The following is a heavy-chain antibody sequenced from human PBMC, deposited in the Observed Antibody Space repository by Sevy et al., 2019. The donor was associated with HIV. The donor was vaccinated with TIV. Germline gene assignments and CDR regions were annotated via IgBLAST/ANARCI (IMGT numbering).Heavy chain of an antibody. J-gene: IGHJ6*02. Sequence: GGSLRLSCAASGFTFSSYDMHWVRQATGKGLEWVSAIGTAGDTCYPGSVKGRFTISRENAKNSLYLQMNSLRAGDTAVYYCARVGGYSYVYGMDVWGQGTTVTVSS. CDR1: GFTFSSYD. D-gene: IGHD5-18*01. V-gene: IGHV3-13*01. CDR2: IGTAGDT. CDR3: ARVGGYSYVYGMDV.